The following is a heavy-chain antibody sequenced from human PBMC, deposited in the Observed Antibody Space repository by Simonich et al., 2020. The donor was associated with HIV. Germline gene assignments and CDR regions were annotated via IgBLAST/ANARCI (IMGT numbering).Heavy chain of an antibody. CDR1: GYSISSGYY. CDR2: IYHKGTT. D-gene: IGHD4-17*01. CDR3: ARGTVTGVDARFDY. J-gene: IGHJ4*02. V-gene: IGHV4-38-2*01. Sequence: QVQLQESGPGLVKPSETLSLTCAVSGYSISSGYYWDWIRQPPGKGLEWVGSIYHKGTTYYNPSLKSRVTISIDTAKNQFSLKLNSVTAADTAVYYCARGTVTGVDARFDYWGQGTLVTVSS.